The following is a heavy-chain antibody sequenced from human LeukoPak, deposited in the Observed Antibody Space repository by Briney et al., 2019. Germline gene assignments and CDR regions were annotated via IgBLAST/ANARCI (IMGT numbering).Heavy chain of an antibody. J-gene: IGHJ4*02. D-gene: IGHD3-10*01. V-gene: IGHV4-34*01. CDR1: GGSFSGYY. Sequence: KPSETLSLTCAVYGGSFSGYYWSWIRQPPGKGLEWIGEINHSGSTNYNPSLKSRVTISVDTSKNQFSLKLSSVTAADTAVYYCARGFNYYGSGSYWYWGQGTLVTVSS. CDR3: ARGFNYYGSGSYWY. CDR2: INHSGST.